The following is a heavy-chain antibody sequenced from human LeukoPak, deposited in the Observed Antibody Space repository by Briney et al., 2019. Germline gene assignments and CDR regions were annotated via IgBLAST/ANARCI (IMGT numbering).Heavy chain of an antibody. J-gene: IGHJ4*02. CDR2: ISWNSGRT. V-gene: IGHV3-9*01. Sequence: GRSLRLSCVASGFTFGDFAMYWVRQAPGKSLEWVSGISWNSGRTGNAHSVRSRFTISRDNAQNSLYLQMNSLRAEDTAIYYCVRDRGTYRPIDYWGQGTLVTVSS. CDR1: GFTFGDFA. CDR3: VRDRGTYRPIDY. D-gene: IGHD1-26*01.